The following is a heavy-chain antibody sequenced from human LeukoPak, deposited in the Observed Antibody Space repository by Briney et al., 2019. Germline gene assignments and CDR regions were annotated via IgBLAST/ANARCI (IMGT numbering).Heavy chain of an antibody. V-gene: IGHV4-59*08. CDR3: ARLLWGLRFDY. J-gene: IGHJ4*02. Sequence: SETLSLTCTVSGGSISSYYWSWIRQPPGKGLEWIGYIYYSGSTNFNPSLKSRVTISVDTSKNQFSLRLSSVTAADTAVYYCARLLWGLRFDYWGQGTLVTVSS. CDR1: GGSISSYY. CDR2: IYYSGST. D-gene: IGHD1-26*01.